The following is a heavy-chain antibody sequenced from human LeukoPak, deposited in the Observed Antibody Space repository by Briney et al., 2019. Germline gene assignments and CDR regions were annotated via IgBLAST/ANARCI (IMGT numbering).Heavy chain of an antibody. V-gene: IGHV3-48*01. CDR2: ISSSSNTI. CDR1: TLTFSNYG. CDR3: ASPITMIRGVPRDY. Sequence: PGGSLRLSCAASTLTFSNYGMNWVRQAPGKGLEWVSYISSSSNTIYYADSVKGRFTISRDNAKNSLYLQMNSLRAEDTAVYYCASPITMIRGVPRDYWGQGTLVTVSS. J-gene: IGHJ4*02. D-gene: IGHD3-10*01.